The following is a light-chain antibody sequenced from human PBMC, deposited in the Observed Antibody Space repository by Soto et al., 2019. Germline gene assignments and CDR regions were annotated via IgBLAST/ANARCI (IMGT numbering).Light chain of an antibody. J-gene: IGKJ4*01. V-gene: IGKV1-33*01. CDR1: QYIGNY. CDR3: QQYDNIILG. CDR2: GAS. Sequence: IRLTQSPTSLSASVGDRVTITCQASQYIGNYLNWYQQKPGEAPRLLISGASNLEPGVPSRFSGGGSGADFTFIISSLQPEDVATYSCQQYDNIILGFGGGTKVEIK.